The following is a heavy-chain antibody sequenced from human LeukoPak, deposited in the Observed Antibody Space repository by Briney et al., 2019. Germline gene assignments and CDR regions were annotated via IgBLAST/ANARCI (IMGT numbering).Heavy chain of an antibody. Sequence: PSETLSLTCAVYGGSFSGYYWSWIRQPPGKGLEWIGEINHSGSTNYNPSLKSRVTISVDTSKNQFSLKLSSVTAADTAVYYCARGGLWLAYDYWGQGNLVTVSS. CDR2: INHSGST. CDR1: GGSFSGYY. D-gene: IGHD5-18*01. CDR3: ARGGLWLAYDY. V-gene: IGHV4-34*01. J-gene: IGHJ4*02.